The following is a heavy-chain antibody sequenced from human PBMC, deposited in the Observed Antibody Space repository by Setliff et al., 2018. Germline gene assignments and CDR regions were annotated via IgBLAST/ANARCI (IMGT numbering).Heavy chain of an antibody. J-gene: IGHJ3*01. CDR2: ISTYTGKT. V-gene: IGHV1-18*01. D-gene: IGHD2-2*01. CDR1: GYIFTTYG. CDR3: ARFGGSCSSSSCYASDL. Sequence: ASVKVSCKASGYIFTTYGFNWVRQAPGQGLEWMGMISTYTGKTTYAQKFQGRVTMATDTSTGTGYMELRSLRSDDTAVYFCARFGGSCSSSSCYASDLWGQGTRVTVSS.